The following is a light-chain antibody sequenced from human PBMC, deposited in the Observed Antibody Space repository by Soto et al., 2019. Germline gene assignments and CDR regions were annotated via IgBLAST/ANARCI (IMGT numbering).Light chain of an antibody. J-gene: IGKJ5*01. CDR3: QQYYSSTIT. Sequence: AIRMTQSPSSFSASTGDRVTITCRASQGISSYLAWYQQKPGKAPKLLIYAASTLQSGVPSRFSGSGSGTDFTLTISCLQSEDFATYYCQQYYSSTITFGKGTRLEIK. V-gene: IGKV1-8*01. CDR2: AAS. CDR1: QGISSY.